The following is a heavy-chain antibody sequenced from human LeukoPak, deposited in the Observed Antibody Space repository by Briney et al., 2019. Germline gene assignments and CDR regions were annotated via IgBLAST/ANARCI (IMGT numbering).Heavy chain of an antibody. CDR1: GFTFSSYS. D-gene: IGHD6-13*01. CDR3: ARVGVSDHDAFDI. Sequence: GGSLRLSCAASGFTFSSYSMNWVRQAAGKGLEWVSSISSSSSYIYYADSVKGRFTISRDKAKNSLYLQMNSLRAEDTAVYYCARVGVSDHDAFDIWGQGTMVTVSS. J-gene: IGHJ3*02. CDR2: ISSSSSYI. V-gene: IGHV3-21*01.